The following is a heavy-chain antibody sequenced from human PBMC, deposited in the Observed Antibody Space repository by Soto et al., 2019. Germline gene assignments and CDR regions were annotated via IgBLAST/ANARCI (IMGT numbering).Heavy chain of an antibody. CDR3: AKDPYSSGWYYYFDY. J-gene: IGHJ4*01. CDR1: GFTFRNYY. D-gene: IGHD6-19*01. V-gene: IGHV3-23*01. Sequence: GGSLRLSCAASGFTFRNYYMHWVRHAPGKGLEWVSAISGVGETITYYADSVKGRFTISRDNSKNTLYLQMNSLRAEDTAVYYCAKDPYSSGWYYYFDYWGQGALVTSPQ. CDR2: ISGVGETIT.